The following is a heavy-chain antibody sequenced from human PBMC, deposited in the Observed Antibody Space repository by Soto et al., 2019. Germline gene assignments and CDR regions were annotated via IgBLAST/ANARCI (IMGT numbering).Heavy chain of an antibody. CDR3: ASVVTTSDAFDI. V-gene: IGHV1-2*04. D-gene: IGHD3-22*01. J-gene: IGHJ3*02. Sequence: ASVKGSCKASGYTFTGYYMHWVRQSPGQGLEWMGWINPNSGGTNYAQKFQGWVTMTRDTSISTAYMELSRLRSDDTAVYYCASVVTTSDAFDIWGQGTMVTVSS. CDR1: GYTFTGYY. CDR2: INPNSGGT.